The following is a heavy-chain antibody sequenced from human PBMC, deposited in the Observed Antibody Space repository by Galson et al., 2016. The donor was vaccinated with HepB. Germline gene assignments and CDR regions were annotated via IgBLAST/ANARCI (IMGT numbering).Heavy chain of an antibody. Sequence: SLRLSCAASGFTFSIFAMHWVRQAPGKGLEYVSTITGNGYYTYYTDSVKGRFTISRDNSKNTLYVQMNSLRREDTAVYYCVTDETCEGHTCRDYWGQGTLVTVSS. J-gene: IGHJ4*02. CDR3: VTDETCEGHTCRDY. CDR2: ITGNGYYT. CDR1: GFTFSIFA. V-gene: IGHV3-64*05. D-gene: IGHD2-21*01.